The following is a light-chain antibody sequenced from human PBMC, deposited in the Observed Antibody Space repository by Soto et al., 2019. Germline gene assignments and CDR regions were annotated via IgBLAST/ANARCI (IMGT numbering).Light chain of an antibody. CDR3: QQYYSTPFT. Sequence: DIVMTQSPDSLAVSLGERATINCKSSQSVLYSSNNKNYLTWYQQKPGQPPKLLIYWASTRESGVPDRFSGSGSGTDFTLNISSLQAEDVAVYYCQQYYSTPFTFGPGTKVGIK. CDR1: QSVLYSSNNKNY. CDR2: WAS. V-gene: IGKV4-1*01. J-gene: IGKJ3*01.